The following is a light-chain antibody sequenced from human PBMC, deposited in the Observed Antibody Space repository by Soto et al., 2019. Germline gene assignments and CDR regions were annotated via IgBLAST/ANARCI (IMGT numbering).Light chain of an antibody. Sequence: DIQMTQSPSTLSASVGDRVTITCRASQSINIWLAWYQQKPGKAPKLLIYKASSLESGVPSRFSGSGSGTEFTLTISSLQPDDFATYYCKQYNSYYTFGQGTKLEIK. CDR2: KAS. CDR1: QSINIW. CDR3: KQYNSYYT. J-gene: IGKJ2*01. V-gene: IGKV1-5*03.